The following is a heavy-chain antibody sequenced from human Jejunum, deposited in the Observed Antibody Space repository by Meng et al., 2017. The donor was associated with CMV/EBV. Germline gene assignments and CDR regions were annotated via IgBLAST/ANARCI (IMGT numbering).Heavy chain of an antibody. CDR2: IYNNGNT. D-gene: IGHD1-26*01. J-gene: IGHJ5*02. CDR3: AKGGGTYYQGWFDP. CDR1: GFTVGDNY. V-gene: IGHV3-66*01. Sequence: EVQLVESXXGLVPPGGSLRLSCXASGFTVGDNYLTWVRQPPGKGLECVSFIYNNGNTYYADSVKGRFTISRDNSKNTVYLQMNSLRAEDTAVYYCAKGGGTYYQGWFDPWGQGTLVTVSS.